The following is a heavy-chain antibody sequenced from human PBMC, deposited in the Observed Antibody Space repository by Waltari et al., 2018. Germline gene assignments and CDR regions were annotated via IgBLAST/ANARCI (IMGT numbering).Heavy chain of an antibody. D-gene: IGHD1-26*01. V-gene: IGHV1-2*06. CDR3: ARVEELLGGFDY. CDR1: GYTFTGYY. CDR2: THPNSGGR. Sequence: QVQLVQSGAEVQKPGASVKVSCKASGYTFTGYYMPWVRQAPGQGLEWRGRTHPNSGGRNDAKKLQGRGTMTRDTSISTAYMELSRLRSDDTAVYYGARVEELLGGFDYWGQGTLVTVSS. J-gene: IGHJ4*02.